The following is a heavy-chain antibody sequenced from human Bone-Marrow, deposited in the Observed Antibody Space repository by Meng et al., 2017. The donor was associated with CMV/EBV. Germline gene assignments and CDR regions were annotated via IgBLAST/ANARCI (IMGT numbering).Heavy chain of an antibody. CDR3: ARGDGSGSYPRGYYYGMDV. CDR1: GGSIRSYY. Sequence: SETLSLTCTVSGGSIRSYYWSWIRQPPGKGLEWIGYFYNSGITNYNPSLKSRVTISVDTPKNQFSLRLSSVTAADTAVYYCARGDGSGSYPRGYYYGMDVWGQGTTVTVSS. D-gene: IGHD3-10*01. V-gene: IGHV4-59*01. CDR2: FYNSGIT. J-gene: IGHJ6*02.